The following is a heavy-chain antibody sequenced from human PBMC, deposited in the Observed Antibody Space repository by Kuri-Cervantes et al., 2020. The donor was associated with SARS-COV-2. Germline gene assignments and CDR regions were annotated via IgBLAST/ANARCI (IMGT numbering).Heavy chain of an antibody. J-gene: IGHJ4*02. CDR1: GFPFSDYA. CDR3: ARGYEARYSSSWYLDY. Sequence: GGSLRLSCAVSGFPFSDYAMSWVRQAPGKGLEWVSIIYGGGSTYYADSVKDRFTISRDNSKNTLYLQMNSLRAEDTAVYYCARGYEARYSSSWYLDYWGQGTLVTVSS. CDR2: IYGGGST. D-gene: IGHD6-13*01. V-gene: IGHV3-53*01.